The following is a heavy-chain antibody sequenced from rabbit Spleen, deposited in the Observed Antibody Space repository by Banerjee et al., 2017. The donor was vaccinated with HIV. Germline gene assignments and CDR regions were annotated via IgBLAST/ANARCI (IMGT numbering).Heavy chain of an antibody. J-gene: IGHJ4*01. CDR3: ARDLVGVIGWNFYL. CDR2: IDPLFGST. Sequence: QEQLMESGGGLVQPGGSLKLSCKASGFDFSRTGVSWVRQAPGKGLEWIGYIDPLFGSTYYASWVNGRFSISRENTQNTVSLQLNSLTAADRATYFCARDLVGVIGWNFYLWGPGTLVTVS. V-gene: IGHV1S47*01. D-gene: IGHD5-1*01. CDR1: GFDFSRTG.